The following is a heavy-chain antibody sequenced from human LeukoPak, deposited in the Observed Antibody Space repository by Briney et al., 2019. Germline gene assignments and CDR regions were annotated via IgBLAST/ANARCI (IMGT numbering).Heavy chain of an antibody. CDR2: IRYDGSNK. D-gene: IGHD6-19*01. J-gene: IGHJ3*01. CDR3: AKGGLIAVAGFY. Sequence: PGGSLRLSCAASGFTFSSYGMHWVRQAPGKGLEWVAFIRYDGSNKYYADSVKGRFTISRDNSKNTLYLQMNSLRAEDTAVYYCAKGGLIAVAGFYWGQGTMVTVSS. V-gene: IGHV3-30*02. CDR1: GFTFSSYG.